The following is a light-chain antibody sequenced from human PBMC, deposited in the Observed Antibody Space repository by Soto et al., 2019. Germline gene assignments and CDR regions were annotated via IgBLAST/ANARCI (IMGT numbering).Light chain of an antibody. CDR3: QSTDNSGSNYV. CDR2: KDT. CDR1: ALAKQF. J-gene: IGLJ1*01. Sequence: SYELTQSPSVSVSPGQTARISCSGDALAKQFCNWYQQKPGQAPVVIIYKDTERPSWIPERFSGSSSGTTVTLTISGVQEEDEADYYCQSTDNSGSNYVFGSGTKVTVL. V-gene: IGLV3-25*02.